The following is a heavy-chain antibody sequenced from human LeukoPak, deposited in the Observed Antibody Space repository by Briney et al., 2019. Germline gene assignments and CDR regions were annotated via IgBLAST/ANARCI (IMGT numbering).Heavy chain of an antibody. CDR2: IYYSGST. D-gene: IGHD3-10*01. V-gene: IGHV4-59*01. Sequence: PSETLSLTCTVSGGSMSSYYWSWIRQPPGKGLEWIGYIYYSGSTNYNPSLKSRVTISVDTSKSQFSLKLSSVTAADTAVYYCARARRSWQLDFDYWGQGTLVTVSS. CDR1: GGSMSSYY. J-gene: IGHJ4*02. CDR3: ARARRSWQLDFDY.